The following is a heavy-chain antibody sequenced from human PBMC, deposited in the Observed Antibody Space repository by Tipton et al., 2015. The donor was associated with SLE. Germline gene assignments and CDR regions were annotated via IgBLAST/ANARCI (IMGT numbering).Heavy chain of an antibody. V-gene: IGHV4-59*01. CDR2: IYYSGST. D-gene: IGHD2-15*01. J-gene: IGHJ3*01. CDR1: GGSMSSYY. CDR3: AREHISSLRDAFEV. Sequence: TLSLTCTVSGGSMSSYYWTWIRQSPGKGLEWIGYIYYSGSTYHNPSLKSRVTISVDTSKNQFNLKLRSVTVVDTAMYYCAREHISSLRDAFEVWGQGTMVTVS.